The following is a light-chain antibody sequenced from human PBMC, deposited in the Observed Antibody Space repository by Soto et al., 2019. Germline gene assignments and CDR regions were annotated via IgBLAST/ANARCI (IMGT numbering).Light chain of an antibody. V-gene: IGKV3-15*01. J-gene: IGKJ1*01. Sequence: EIVATMYPAAVSVYPGERATISCRASQSVSSNLAWYQQKPGQAPRLLIYGASTRATGIPARFSGSGSGTEFTLTISSLQSDDIAVYYCQPSNHWQPFCEGTKLDIK. CDR2: GAS. CDR1: QSVSSN. CDR3: QPSNHWQP.